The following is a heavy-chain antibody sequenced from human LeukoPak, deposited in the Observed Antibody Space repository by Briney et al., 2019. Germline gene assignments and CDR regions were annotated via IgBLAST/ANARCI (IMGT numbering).Heavy chain of an antibody. CDR2: ISASGGDT. CDR1: GFSFSTYS. Sequence: SGGSLRLSCAASGFSFSTYSFSWVRQAPGKGLEWVSGISASGGDTFYADSVKGRFTISRDNSKNTLSLQMNSLRVEDTAIYYCAKDVRRCNGACTWGRGTLVTVSS. J-gene: IGHJ5*02. V-gene: IGHV3-23*01. CDR3: AKDVRRCNGACT. D-gene: IGHD2-8*01.